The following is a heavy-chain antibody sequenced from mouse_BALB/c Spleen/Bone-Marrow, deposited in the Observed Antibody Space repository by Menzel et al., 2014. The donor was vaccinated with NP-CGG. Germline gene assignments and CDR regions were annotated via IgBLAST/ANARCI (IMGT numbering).Heavy chain of an antibody. J-gene: IGHJ2*01. Sequence: QVQLKQSGAELVRPGSSVKISCKSSGYVFSTYWINWVKQRPGQGLEWIGQIYPGDGDTDFNGKFKDKATLTADESSNTAYMQLSSLTSEDSAVYFCARGGISADYWGQGTTLTVSS. CDR1: GYVFSTYW. V-gene: IGHV1-80*01. CDR2: IYPGDGDT. CDR3: ARGGISADY.